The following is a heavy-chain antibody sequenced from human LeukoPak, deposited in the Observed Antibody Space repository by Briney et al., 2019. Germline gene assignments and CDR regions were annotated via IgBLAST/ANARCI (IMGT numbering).Heavy chain of an antibody. J-gene: IGHJ4*02. CDR3: ARDRYYGSGSYVGDY. V-gene: IGHV1-18*01. CDR2: ISAYNGNT. Sequence: ASVKVSCKASGYTFTSYGISWVRQAPGQGLEWMGWISAYNGNTNYAQKLQGRVTMTTDTSTSTAYMELSRLRSDDTAGYYCARDRYYGSGSYVGDYWGQGTLVTVSS. CDR1: GYTFTSYG. D-gene: IGHD3-10*01.